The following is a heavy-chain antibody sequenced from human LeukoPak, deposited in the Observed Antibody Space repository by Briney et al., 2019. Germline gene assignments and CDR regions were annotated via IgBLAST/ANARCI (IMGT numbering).Heavy chain of an antibody. CDR2: XGSSSSTI. D-gene: IGHD6-13*01. V-gene: IGHV3-48*02. CDR3: ARGGSSWYRGENWFDP. Sequence: GGSLRLSCAASGFTFSSYSMNWVHQAPGKGLEXXXXXGSSSSTIYYADSVKGRFTISRDNAKNSLYLQMNSLRDEDTAVYYCARGGSSWYRGENWFDPWGQGTLVTVSS. J-gene: IGHJ5*02. CDR1: GFTFSSYS.